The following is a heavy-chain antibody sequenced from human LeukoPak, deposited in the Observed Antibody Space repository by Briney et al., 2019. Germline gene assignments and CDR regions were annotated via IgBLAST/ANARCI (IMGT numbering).Heavy chain of an antibody. CDR2: ISNSGRT. J-gene: IGHJ4*02. V-gene: IGHV3-23*01. CDR3: AKESPYAVRGTGRLYYLDY. CDR1: GFTFSSYA. D-gene: IGHD6-19*01. Sequence: GGSLRLSCAVSGFTFSSYAISWVRQAPGKGLEWVSAISNSGRTYYAESAKGRFTISRDNSKNTLQLQMNSLRVEDTAVYYCAKESPYAVRGTGRLYYLDYWGQGALVTVSS.